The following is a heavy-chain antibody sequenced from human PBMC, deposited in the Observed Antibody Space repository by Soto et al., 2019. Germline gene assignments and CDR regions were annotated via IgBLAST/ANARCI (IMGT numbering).Heavy chain of an antibody. CDR2: IYPGDSDT. J-gene: IGHJ4*02. CDR1: GYSFTSYW. CDR3: ARHALQYYYDSSGYTFDY. V-gene: IGHV5-51*01. D-gene: IGHD3-22*01. Sequence: ESLKIACKGSGYSFTSYWIGWVRQMPGKGLEWMGIIYPGDSDTRYSPSFQGQVTISADKSISTAYLQWSSLKASDTAMYYCARHALQYYYDSSGYTFDYWGQGTLVTVSS.